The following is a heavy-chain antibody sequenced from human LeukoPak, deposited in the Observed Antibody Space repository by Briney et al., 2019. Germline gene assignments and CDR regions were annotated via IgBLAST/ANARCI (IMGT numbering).Heavy chain of an antibody. J-gene: IGHJ3*02. V-gene: IGHV4-59*08. D-gene: IGHD3-22*01. CDR3: ARRDYYDSSGSDAFDI. CDR2: IYYSGST. Sequence: KPSETLSLTCSISGGSIDSYYWSWIRQPPGKGLEWIGYIYYSGSTNYNPSLKSRVTISVDTSKNQFSLKLSSVTAADTAVYYCARRDYYDSSGSDAFDIWGQGTVVTVSS. CDR1: GGSIDSYY.